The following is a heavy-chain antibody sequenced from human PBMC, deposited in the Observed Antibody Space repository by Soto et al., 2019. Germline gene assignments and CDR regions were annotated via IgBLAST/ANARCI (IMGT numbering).Heavy chain of an antibody. CDR1: GFTFSSYA. Sequence: GGSLRLSCAASGFTFSSYAMHWVRQAPGKGLEWVAVISYDGSNKYYADSVKGRFTISRDNSKNTLYLQMNSLRAEDTAVYYCARDMVPGRYWGQGTLVTVSS. CDR3: ARDMVPGRY. CDR2: ISYDGSNK. J-gene: IGHJ4*02. D-gene: IGHD2-8*01. V-gene: IGHV3-30-3*01.